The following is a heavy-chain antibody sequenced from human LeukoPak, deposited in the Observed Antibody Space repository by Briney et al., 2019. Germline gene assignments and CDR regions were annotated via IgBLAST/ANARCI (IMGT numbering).Heavy chain of an antibody. CDR2: INHSGYT. V-gene: IGHV4-34*01. Sequence: PSETLSLTCAVSGVPFSNYYWRWVRQSPNQGLEWIGEINHSGYTNYNPSLKSRVTMSIGTSKNQFSLKLTSVTAADAGVYYWTMAVAGHPDWGQGTLVTVSS. D-gene: IGHD6-19*01. CDR3: TMAVAGHPD. CDR1: GVPFSNYY. J-gene: IGHJ4*02.